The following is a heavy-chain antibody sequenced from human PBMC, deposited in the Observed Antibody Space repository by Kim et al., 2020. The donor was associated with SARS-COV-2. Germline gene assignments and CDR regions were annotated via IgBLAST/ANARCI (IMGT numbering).Heavy chain of an antibody. CDR3: ARGYGLYWYFDL. D-gene: IGHD2-21*01. Sequence: SETLSLICTVSGGSISSYYWSWIRQPPGKGLEWIGYIYYSGSTNYNPSLKSRVTISVDTSKNQFSLKLSSVTAADTAVYYCARGYGLYWYFDLWGRGTLV. CDR1: GGSISSYY. J-gene: IGHJ2*01. V-gene: IGHV4-59*01. CDR2: IYYSGST.